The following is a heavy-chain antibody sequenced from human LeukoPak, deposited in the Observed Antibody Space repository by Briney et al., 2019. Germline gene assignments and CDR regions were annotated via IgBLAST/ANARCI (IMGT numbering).Heavy chain of an antibody. CDR2: IRFDGSSK. V-gene: IGHV3-30*02. Sequence: GGSLRLSCAASGFIFSDYGIHWVRQAPGKGLEWVAFIRFDGSSKYYTDSVKGRFTISRDNSRNTVYLQMNSLRVEDTAVYYCAEEGTASKPSDLDYWGQGTLVTVSS. J-gene: IGHJ4*02. CDR3: AEEGTASKPSDLDY. CDR1: GFIFSDYG. D-gene: IGHD1/OR15-1a*01.